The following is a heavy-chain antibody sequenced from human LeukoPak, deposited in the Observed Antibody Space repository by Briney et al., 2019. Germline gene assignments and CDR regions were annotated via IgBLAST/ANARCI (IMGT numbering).Heavy chain of an antibody. J-gene: IGHJ4*02. CDR3: VTGFTTMAVDYFDY. Sequence: ASVKVSCKVSGKTLSDLSIHWLRQPPGKGLEWLGGSDPEDGERVYAQMFQGRVTMTEDTSIDTAYMELSSLRSEDTAVYYCVTGFTTMAVDYFDYWGQGTLVTVSP. CDR2: SDPEDGER. V-gene: IGHV1-24*01. D-gene: IGHD5-18*01. CDR1: GKTLSDLS.